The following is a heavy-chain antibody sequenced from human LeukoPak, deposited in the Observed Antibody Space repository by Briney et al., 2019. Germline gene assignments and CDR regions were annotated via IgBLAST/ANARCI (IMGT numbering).Heavy chain of an antibody. Sequence: PGGSLRLSCAASGFTFSSYSMNWVRQAPGKGLEWVSSISSSSSYIYYADSVKGRFTISRDNAKNSLYLQMNSLRAADTAVYYCARGTMTTVTYYFDYWGQGTLVTVSS. V-gene: IGHV3-21*01. J-gene: IGHJ4*02. CDR1: GFTFSSYS. CDR2: ISSSSSYI. D-gene: IGHD4-17*01. CDR3: ARGTMTTVTYYFDY.